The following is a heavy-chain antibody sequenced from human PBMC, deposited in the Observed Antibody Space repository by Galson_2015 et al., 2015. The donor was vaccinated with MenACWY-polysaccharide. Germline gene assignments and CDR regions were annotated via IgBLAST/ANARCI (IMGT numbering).Heavy chain of an antibody. CDR3: TKAGAKYCSGSSCYFNWFDP. J-gene: IGHJ5*02. Sequence: SPRLSCAASGFSFSTFWMHWVRHAPGKGLVWVSRINADGRATGYADSVRGRFTISRDNAKNTLYLEMNSLRAEDTAVYYCTKAGAKYCSGSSCYFNWFDPWGQGTLVTVSS. D-gene: IGHD2-15*01. V-gene: IGHV3-74*01. CDR2: INADGRAT. CDR1: GFSFSTFW.